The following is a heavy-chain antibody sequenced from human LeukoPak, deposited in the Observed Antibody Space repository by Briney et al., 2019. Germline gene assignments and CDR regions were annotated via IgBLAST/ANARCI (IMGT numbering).Heavy chain of an antibody. CDR1: GFTFSSYA. CDR2: ISGSGGST. V-gene: IGHV3-23*01. CDR3: AKNYMVRGVIPDWFDP. J-gene: IGHJ5*02. Sequence: PGGSLRLSCAASGFTFSSYAMSWVRQAPGKGLEWVSAISGSGGSTYYADSVKGRFTISRDNSKNTLYLQMNSLRAEDTAVYYCAKNYMVRGVIPDWFDPWGQGTLVTVSS. D-gene: IGHD3-10*01.